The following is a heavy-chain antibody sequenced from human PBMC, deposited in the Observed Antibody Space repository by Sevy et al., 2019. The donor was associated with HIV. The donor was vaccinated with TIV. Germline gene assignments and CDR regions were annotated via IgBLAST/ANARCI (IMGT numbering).Heavy chain of an antibody. CDR1: GFSFSRNS. V-gene: IGHV3-30*04. J-gene: IGHJ4*02. CDR3: ARVPTVSGYFDY. D-gene: IGHD3-3*01. Sequence: GGCLRLSCAASGFSFSRNSMHWVRQAPGRGLEWVAAISSDGSNKYYVESVKGRFTISRDNSKSTLYLQMNSLRAEDTAVYYCARVPTVSGYFDYWGQGTLVTVSS. CDR2: ISSDGSNK.